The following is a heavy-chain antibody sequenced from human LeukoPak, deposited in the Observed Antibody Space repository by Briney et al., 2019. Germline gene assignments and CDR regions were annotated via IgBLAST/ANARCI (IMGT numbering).Heavy chain of an antibody. J-gene: IGHJ4*02. D-gene: IGHD6-13*01. V-gene: IGHV3-30*18. CDR2: ISYDGSKK. CDR1: GFTFSSYG. CDR3: AKDPRRYSRTGGYFDY. Sequence: GGSLRLSCAASGFTFSSYGMHWVRQAPGKGLEWVAVISYDGSKKYYVDSVKGRFTISRDNAKNSLYLQLNSLRAEDTAVYYCAKDPRRYSRTGGYFDYWGQGTLVTVSS.